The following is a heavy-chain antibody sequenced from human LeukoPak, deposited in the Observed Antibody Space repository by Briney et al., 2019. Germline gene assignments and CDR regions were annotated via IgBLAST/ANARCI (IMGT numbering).Heavy chain of an antibody. J-gene: IGHJ6*03. V-gene: IGHV3-20*04. CDR2: INWNGGST. CDR3: ARESSSGFSYYYMAV. D-gene: IGHD6-19*01. Sequence: GGSLRLSCAPSGFMFDDYGVSWVRQAPGKGLEWVSRINWNGGSTHYADSVRGRFTISRDNAKNSLYLQMNSLRAEDAALYYCARESSSGFSYYYMAVWGKGTTVTVSS. CDR1: GFMFDDYG.